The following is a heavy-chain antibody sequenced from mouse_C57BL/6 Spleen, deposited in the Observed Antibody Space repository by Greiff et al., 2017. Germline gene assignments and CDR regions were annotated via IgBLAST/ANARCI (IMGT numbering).Heavy chain of an antibody. Sequence: EVQLQQSGPELVKPGASVKISCKASGYTFTDYYMNWVKQSHGQSLEWIGDINPNNGGTSYNQKFKGKATLTVDKSSSTAYMELRSLTSEDSAVYYCAKDYSNYFDYWGQGTTLTVSS. CDR3: AKDYSNYFDY. J-gene: IGHJ2*01. V-gene: IGHV1-26*01. CDR2: INPNNGGT. D-gene: IGHD2-5*01. CDR1: GYTFTDYY.